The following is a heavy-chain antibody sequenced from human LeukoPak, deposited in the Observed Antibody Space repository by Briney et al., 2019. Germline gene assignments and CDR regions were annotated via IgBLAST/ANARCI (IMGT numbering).Heavy chain of an antibody. J-gene: IGHJ4*02. V-gene: IGHV4-61*02. CDR2: IYTSGST. Sequence: PSETLSLTCTVSGGSISSGTYYWSWTRQPAGKGLEWIGRIYTSGSTNYNPSLKSRVTISLDTSKNQFSLKLTSVTAADTAVYYCARDHLFGSYFDYWGQGTLATVSS. CDR1: GGSISSGTYY. D-gene: IGHD3-3*01. CDR3: ARDHLFGSYFDY.